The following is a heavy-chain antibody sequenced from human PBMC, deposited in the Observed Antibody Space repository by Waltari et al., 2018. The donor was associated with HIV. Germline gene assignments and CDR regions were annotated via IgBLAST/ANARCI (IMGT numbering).Heavy chain of an antibody. CDR2: IKGKTDAGTR. V-gene: IGHV3-15*01. CDR1: DFTFADAW. J-gene: IGHJ4*02. Sequence: EVQLVASGGGLVEPGGSLRLSCAASDFTFADAWMNWVRQAPGKGLEWVARIKGKTDAGTRDFAAPVKGRFSISRNYLKNTVDLQMNNLKTEDTALYYCAAGTGRSDFDYWGQGTLVTVSS. D-gene: IGHD7-27*01. CDR3: AAGTGRSDFDY.